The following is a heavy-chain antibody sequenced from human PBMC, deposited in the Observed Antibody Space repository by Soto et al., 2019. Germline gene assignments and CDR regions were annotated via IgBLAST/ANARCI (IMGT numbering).Heavy chain of an antibody. D-gene: IGHD6-19*01. J-gene: IGHJ4*02. CDR2: ISSSSSTI. CDR3: ARTYSSGWLDY. CDR1: GFTFSSYS. V-gene: IGHV3-48*01. Sequence: GGSLRLSCAASGFTFSSYSMNWVRQAPGKGLEWVSYISSSSSTIYYADSVKGRFTISRDNAKNSLYLQMNSLRAEDTAVYYCARTYSSGWLDYWGQGTLVTVSS.